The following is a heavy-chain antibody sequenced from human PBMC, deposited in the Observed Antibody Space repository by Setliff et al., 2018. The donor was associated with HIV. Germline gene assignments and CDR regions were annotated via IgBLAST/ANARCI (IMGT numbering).Heavy chain of an antibody. CDR1: GYTFTNFG. CDR3: AKIRNRDYFDDSGYYSPYYFDY. V-gene: IGHV1-46*01. J-gene: IGHJ4*02. D-gene: IGHD3-22*01. Sequence: ASVKVSCKASGYTFTNFGITWVRQAPGQGLEWMGIINPSGGSTSYAQKFQGRVTITADEFTTTAYMELSSLRSEDTAVYYCAKIRNRDYFDDSGYYSPYYFDYWGQGTLVTVSS. CDR2: INPSGGST.